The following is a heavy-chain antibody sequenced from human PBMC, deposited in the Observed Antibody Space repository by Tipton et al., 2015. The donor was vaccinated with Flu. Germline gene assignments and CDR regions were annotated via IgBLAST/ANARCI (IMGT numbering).Heavy chain of an antibody. D-gene: IGHD3-10*02. CDR2: IYRSGTT. CDR1: GDSIGSNYF. CDR3: ARHTGDSVRGVIDY. Sequence: TLSLTCSVSGDSIGSNYFWGWIRQPPGQGLEWIGNIYRSGTTYINPSLKSRLTISVDTSKNQFSLRLSSVTAADTAVYYCARHTGDSVRGVIDYWGQGTLVTVSS. V-gene: IGHV4-38-2*01. J-gene: IGHJ4*02.